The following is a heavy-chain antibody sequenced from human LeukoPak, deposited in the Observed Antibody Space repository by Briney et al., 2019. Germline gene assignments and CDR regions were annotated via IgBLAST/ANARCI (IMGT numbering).Heavy chain of an antibody. D-gene: IGHD3-10*01. Sequence: SETLSLTCAVYGGSFSGYYWSWIRQPPGKGLEWIGEINHSGSTNYNPSLKSRVTISVDTSKNQFSLKLSSVTAADTAVYYCARVGSIGAFDIWGQGTMVTVSS. V-gene: IGHV4-34*01. CDR3: ARVGSIGAFDI. J-gene: IGHJ3*02. CDR2: INHSGST. CDR1: GGSFSGYY.